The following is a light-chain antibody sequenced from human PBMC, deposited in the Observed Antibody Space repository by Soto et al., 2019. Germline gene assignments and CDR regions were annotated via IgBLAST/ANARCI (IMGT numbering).Light chain of an antibody. V-gene: IGLV2-8*01. Sequence: QSTLTQPPSASGSPGQSVTISCTGTSSDVGGYNYVSWYQQHPVKAPKLMIYEVSKRPSGVPDRFSGSKSGNTASLTGSGLQAEDEADYYCSSYAGSNNLVFGGGTKLTVL. CDR3: SSYAGSNNLV. CDR1: SSDVGGYNY. CDR2: EVS. J-gene: IGLJ2*01.